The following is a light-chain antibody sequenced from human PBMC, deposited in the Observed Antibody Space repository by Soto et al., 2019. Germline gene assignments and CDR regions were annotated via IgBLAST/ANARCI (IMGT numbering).Light chain of an antibody. CDR2: KAS. CDR1: QSISSW. V-gene: IGKV1-5*03. Sequence: QMTQSPSTLSASVGDRVTITCRASQSISSWLAWYQQKPGKAPKLLIYKASSLEGGVPSRFSGSGSGTDFTLTISSLQPDDFATYYCQQYHSYSLTFGGGTKV. CDR3: QQYHSYSLT. J-gene: IGKJ4*01.